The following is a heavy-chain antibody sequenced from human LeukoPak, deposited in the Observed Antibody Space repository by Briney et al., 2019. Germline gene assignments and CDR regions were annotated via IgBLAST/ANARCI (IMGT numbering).Heavy chain of an antibody. CDR2: IKQDGSER. Sequence: GGSLRLSCAASGFTFSSYWMSWVRQAPGKGLELVANIKQDGSERYYVDSVKGRFTISRENEKNSLYLKMNSLRAEHTAVYYCARADYGDYVGAFDIWGQGTMVTVSS. CDR3: ARADYGDYVGAFDI. D-gene: IGHD4-17*01. CDR1: GFTFSSYW. V-gene: IGHV3-7*04. J-gene: IGHJ3*02.